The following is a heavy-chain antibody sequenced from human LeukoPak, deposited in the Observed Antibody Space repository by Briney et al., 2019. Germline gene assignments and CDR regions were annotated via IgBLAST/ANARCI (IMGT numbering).Heavy chain of an antibody. V-gene: IGHV1-8*01. J-gene: IGHJ6*02. CDR2: MNPNSGHT. Sequence: ASVKVSCKASGYTLTNYDINWVRQATGQGLEWMGWMNPNSGHTGYTQKFQGRVTMTRDTSISTACMELSSLKSEDTAVYYCVRVQSGSYARYGMDVWGQGTTVTVSS. D-gene: IGHD1-26*01. CDR1: GYTLTNYD. CDR3: VRVQSGSYARYGMDV.